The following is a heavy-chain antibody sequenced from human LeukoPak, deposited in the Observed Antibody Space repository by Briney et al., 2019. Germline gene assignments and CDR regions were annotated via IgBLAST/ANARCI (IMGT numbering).Heavy chain of an antibody. V-gene: IGHV4-38-2*02. CDR3: ASCISCYRSYYYYYYMDV. Sequence: SETLSPTCTVSGYSISSGYYWGWIRQPPGKGLEWIRSIYHSGSTYYNPSLKSRVTISVDTSKNQFSLKLSSVTAADTAVYYCASCISCYRSYYYYYYMDVWGKGTTVTVSS. J-gene: IGHJ6*03. D-gene: IGHD2-2*02. CDR2: IYHSGST. CDR1: GYSISSGYY.